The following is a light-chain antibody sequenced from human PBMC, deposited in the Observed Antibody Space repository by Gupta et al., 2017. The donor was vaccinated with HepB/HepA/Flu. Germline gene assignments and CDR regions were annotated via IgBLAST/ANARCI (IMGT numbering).Light chain of an antibody. V-gene: IGLV1-44*01. CDR2: SSD. Sequence: QSVLTQPPSASGIPGQRVTLSCSGSSSNIGSNTVNWYQQLPGTAPKLLIYSSDKRPSGVPDRFSGSRSGTSASLAISGLQSDEEADYYCAAWDDRGSGHWVFGGGTKLTVL. CDR3: AAWDDRGSGHWV. CDR1: SSNIGSNT. J-gene: IGLJ3*02.